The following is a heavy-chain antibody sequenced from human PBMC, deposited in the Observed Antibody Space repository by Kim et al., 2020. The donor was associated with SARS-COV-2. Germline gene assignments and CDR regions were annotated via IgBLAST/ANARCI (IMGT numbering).Heavy chain of an antibody. CDR3: ARRRGSSSALDV. V-gene: IGHV5-51*01. J-gene: IGHJ6*02. Sequence: RYSPSFQGQVTISADKSISTAYLQWSSLKASDTAMYYCARRRGSSSALDVWGQGTTVTVSS. D-gene: IGHD6-13*01.